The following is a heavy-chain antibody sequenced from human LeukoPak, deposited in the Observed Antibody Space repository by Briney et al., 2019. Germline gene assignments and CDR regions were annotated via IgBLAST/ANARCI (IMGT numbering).Heavy chain of an antibody. Sequence: ASVKVSCKASGGTFISYAISWVRQAPGQGLEWMGGIIPIFGTANYAQKFQGRVTITADESTSTAYMELSSLRSEDTAVYYCARVTGYRIEDYFDYWGQGTLVTVSS. CDR1: GGTFISYA. V-gene: IGHV1-69*01. D-gene: IGHD6-13*01. CDR2: IIPIFGTA. CDR3: ARVTGYRIEDYFDY. J-gene: IGHJ4*02.